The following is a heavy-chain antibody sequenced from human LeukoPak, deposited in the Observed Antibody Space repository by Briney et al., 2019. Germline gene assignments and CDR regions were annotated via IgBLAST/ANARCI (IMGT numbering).Heavy chain of an antibody. J-gene: IGHJ4*02. Sequence: TGGSLRLSCAASGFTLSSYWMSWVRQAPGKGLEWVANIKQDGSEKYYVDSVKGRFTISRDNAKNSLYLQMNSLRAEDTAVYYCARVWFGVVIRPIDYWGQGTLVTVSS. CDR3: ARVWFGVVIRPIDY. CDR2: IKQDGSEK. D-gene: IGHD3-3*01. CDR1: GFTLSSYW. V-gene: IGHV3-7*01.